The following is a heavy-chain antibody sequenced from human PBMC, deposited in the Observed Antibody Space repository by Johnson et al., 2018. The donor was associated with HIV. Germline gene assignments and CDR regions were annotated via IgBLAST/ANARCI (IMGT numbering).Heavy chain of an antibody. V-gene: IGHV3-74*01. D-gene: IGHD3-16*02. CDR3: AREWGVITFGGVIPRNAFDI. CDR2: INGDGSRT. Sequence: MQLVESGGGLVQPGGSLRLSCGASGFTFSDHWMQWVRQAPGQGLVWVSRINGDGSRTSYADSVKGRFTIASDNAKNTLFLEMKSLRAEDTAVYYCAREWGVITFGGVIPRNAFDIWGQGTMVTVSS. J-gene: IGHJ3*02. CDR1: GFTFSDHW.